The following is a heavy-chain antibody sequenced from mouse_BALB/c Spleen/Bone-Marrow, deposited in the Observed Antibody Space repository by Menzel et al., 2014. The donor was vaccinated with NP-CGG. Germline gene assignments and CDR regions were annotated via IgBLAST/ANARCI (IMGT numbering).Heavy chain of an antibody. J-gene: IGHJ2*01. D-gene: IGHD1-2*01. CDR2: ISSGGGST. V-gene: IGHV5-12-1*01. CDR3: ATHYYGRFDY. Sequence: EVQLQESGGGLVKPGGSLKLSCAASGFGFSSSDMSWVRQTPEKRLEWVAYISSGGGSTYYPDTVKGRFTISRDNAKNTLYLQMSSLKSEDTAMYYCATHYYGRFDYWGRGTTLTVSS. CDR1: GFGFSSSD.